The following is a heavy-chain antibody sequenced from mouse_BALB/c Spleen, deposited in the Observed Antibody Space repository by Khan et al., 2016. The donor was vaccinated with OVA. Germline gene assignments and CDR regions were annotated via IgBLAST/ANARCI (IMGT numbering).Heavy chain of an antibody. CDR1: GYNFNTYW. Sequence: VPLQQSGAELAKPGASVKMSCQASGYNFNTYWMHWVKQRPGQGLELIGYINPTSGYTDYNEKFKDRATLSADKSSSTAYMQLSSLTSEDSAVYYCTRDRIDYWGQGTTLTVSS. CDR2: INPTSGYT. J-gene: IGHJ2*01. CDR3: TRDRIDY. V-gene: IGHV1-7*01.